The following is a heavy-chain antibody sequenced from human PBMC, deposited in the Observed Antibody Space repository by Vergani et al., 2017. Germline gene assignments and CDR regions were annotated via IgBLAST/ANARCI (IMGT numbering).Heavy chain of an antibody. Sequence: EVQLVESGGGLVQPGRSLRLSCTASGFTFGDYAMSWFRQAPGKGLEWVSAISGSGGSTYYADSVKGRFTISRDNSKNTLYLQMNSLRAEDTAVYYCAKDFEQWQYYFDYWGQGTLVTVSS. D-gene: IGHD6-19*01. CDR2: ISGSGGST. J-gene: IGHJ4*02. CDR1: GFTFGDYA. V-gene: IGHV3-23*04. CDR3: AKDFEQWQYYFDY.